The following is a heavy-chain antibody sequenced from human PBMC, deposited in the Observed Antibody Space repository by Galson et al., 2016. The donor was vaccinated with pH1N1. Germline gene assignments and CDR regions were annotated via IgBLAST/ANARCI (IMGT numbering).Heavy chain of an antibody. CDR2: ISSSGSYI. Sequence: SLRLSCAASGFTFTDYYMSWIRQAPGKGLEWIAYISSSGSYINYADSVKRRFTVSRDHANRSLWLQLNSLTVEDTAVYFCARNGRYGHCGGGNCYPAEDFQYWGRGTLVSVSS. V-gene: IGHV3-11*06. D-gene: IGHD2-15*01. J-gene: IGHJ1*01. CDR3: ARNGRYGHCGGGNCYPAEDFQY. CDR1: GFTFTDYY.